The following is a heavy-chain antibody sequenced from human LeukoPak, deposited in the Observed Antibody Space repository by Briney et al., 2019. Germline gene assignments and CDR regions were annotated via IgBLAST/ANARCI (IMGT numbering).Heavy chain of an antibody. CDR1: GGSFSGYY. D-gene: IGHD3-3*01. CDR3: ARARITIFGVVILNYYYYMDV. CDR2: INHGGST. V-gene: IGHV4-34*01. J-gene: IGHJ6*03. Sequence: SETLSLTCAVYGGSFSGYYWSWIRQPPGRGLEWIGEINHGGSTNYNPSLKSRVTISVDTSKNQFSLKLSSVTAADTAVYYCARARITIFGVVILNYYYYMDVWGKGTTVTVSS.